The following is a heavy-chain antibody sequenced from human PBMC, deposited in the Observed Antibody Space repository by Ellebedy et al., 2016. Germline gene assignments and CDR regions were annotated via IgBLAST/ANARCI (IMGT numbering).Heavy chain of an antibody. CDR3: ARGDKEEYSYGRFDY. D-gene: IGHD5-18*01. CDR1: GYTFTSYG. V-gene: IGHV1-18*01. Sequence: ASVKVSXXASGYTFTSYGISWVRQAPGQGLEWMGWISAYNGNTNYAQKLQGRVTMTTDTSTSTAYMELRSLRSDDTAVYYCARGDKEEYSYGRFDYWGQGTLVTVSS. CDR2: ISAYNGNT. J-gene: IGHJ4*02.